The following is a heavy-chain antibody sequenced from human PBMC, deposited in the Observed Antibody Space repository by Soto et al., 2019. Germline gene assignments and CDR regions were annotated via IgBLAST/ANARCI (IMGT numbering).Heavy chain of an antibody. J-gene: IGHJ3*02. CDR1: GFTFTSSA. CDR3: AAVASDYYDSSGYPDAFDI. CDR2: IVVGSGNT. D-gene: IGHD3-22*01. V-gene: IGHV1-58*01. Sequence: ASVKVSCKASGFTFTSSAVQWVRQARGQRLEWIGWIVVGSGNTNYAQKFQERVTITRDMSTSTAYMELSSLGSEDTAVYYCAAVASDYYDSSGYPDAFDIWGQGTMVTVSS.